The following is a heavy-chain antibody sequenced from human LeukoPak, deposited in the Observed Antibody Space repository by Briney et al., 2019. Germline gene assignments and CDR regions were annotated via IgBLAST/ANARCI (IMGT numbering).Heavy chain of an antibody. CDR1: GGSFSGYY. CDR2: INHSGST. V-gene: IGHV4-34*01. Sequence: PSETLSLTCAVYGGSFSGYYWSWIRQPPGKGLEWIGEINHSGSTNYNPSLKSRVTISVDTSKNQFSLKLSSVTAADTAVYYCARATRAEWLSYKRAFDIWGQGTMVTVSS. CDR3: ARATRAEWLSYKRAFDI. J-gene: IGHJ3*02. D-gene: IGHD3-9*01.